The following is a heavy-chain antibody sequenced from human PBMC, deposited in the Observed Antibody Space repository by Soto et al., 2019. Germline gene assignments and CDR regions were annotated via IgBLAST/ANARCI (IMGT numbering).Heavy chain of an antibody. CDR3: AKEPIPVYYYYGMDV. Sequence: PGGSLRLSCAASGFTFSSYAMSWVRQAPGKGLEWVALVSYDGNNQYYADSVKGRFTISRDNSKSTLYLQMNSLRAEDTAVYYCAKEPIPVYYYYGMDVWGQGTTVTVSS. CDR2: VSYDGNNQ. CDR1: GFTFSSYA. V-gene: IGHV3-30*18. J-gene: IGHJ6*02.